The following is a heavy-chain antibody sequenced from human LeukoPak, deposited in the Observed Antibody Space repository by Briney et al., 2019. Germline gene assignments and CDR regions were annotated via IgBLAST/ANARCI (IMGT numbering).Heavy chain of an antibody. CDR1: GFTFSSFA. Sequence: GGSLRLSCSASGFTFSSFAMSWVRRAPGKGLEWVSVLSASGDTTYYADSVKGRFIISRDNSQNTLYLQMNSLRAEDTAVYYCAKKVKHGAFDSGGQGTLVTVSS. D-gene: IGHD5-24*01. CDR3: AKKVKHGAFDS. V-gene: IGHV3-23*01. J-gene: IGHJ4*02. CDR2: LSASGDTT.